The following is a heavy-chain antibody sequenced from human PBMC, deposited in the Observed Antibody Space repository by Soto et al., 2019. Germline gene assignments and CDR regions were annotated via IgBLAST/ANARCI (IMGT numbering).Heavy chain of an antibody. CDR1: GGSISSYY. V-gene: IGHV4-59*01. Sequence: PSETLSLTCTVSGGSISSYYWSWIRQPPGKGLEWIGYIYYSGSTNYNPSLKSRVTISVDTSKNQFSLKLSSVTAADPAVYYCARAEQQLVRGYYYYYGMDVWGQGTTVTVSS. CDR2: IYYSGST. J-gene: IGHJ6*02. CDR3: ARAEQQLVRGYYYYYGMDV. D-gene: IGHD6-13*01.